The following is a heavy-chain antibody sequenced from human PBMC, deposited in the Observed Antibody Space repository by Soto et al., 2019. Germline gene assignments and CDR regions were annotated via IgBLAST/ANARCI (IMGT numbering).Heavy chain of an antibody. V-gene: IGHV1-3*01. Sequence: ASVKVSCKASGYTFTSYAMDWVRQAPGQRLEWMGWINAGNGNTKYSQKFQGRVTITRDTSASTAYLELSSLRSVDSAVYYCARDMGFGLSDYWGEGTLVTSPQ. CDR1: GYTFTSYA. CDR2: INAGNGNT. D-gene: IGHD3-10*01. CDR3: ARDMGFGLSDY. J-gene: IGHJ4*02.